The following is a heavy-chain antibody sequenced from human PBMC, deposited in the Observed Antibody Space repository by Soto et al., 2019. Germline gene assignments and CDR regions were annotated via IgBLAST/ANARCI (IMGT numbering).Heavy chain of an antibody. V-gene: IGHV4-59*01. CDR1: GVSLSSYY. CDR2: IYYSGST. J-gene: IGHJ4*02. CDR3: ARGRKQWFY. D-gene: IGHD6-19*01. Sequence: QVQLRESGPGLVKPSQTLSLTCSVSGVSLSSYYWSWIRQPPGKGLEWIGYIYYSGSTNYNPSLKSRVSMSVDTSKNLFSLKLSSVTAAVTAVYYCARGRKQWFYWGQGTLVTVSS.